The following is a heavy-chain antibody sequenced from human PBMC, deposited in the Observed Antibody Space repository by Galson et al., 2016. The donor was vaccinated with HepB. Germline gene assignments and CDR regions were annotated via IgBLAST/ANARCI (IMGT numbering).Heavy chain of an antibody. Sequence: SLRLSCAASGFTFSRYEMNWVRQAPGKGLEWVSYISSSGTTIYYAGSVKGRFTISRDNAKNSLYLQMNSLRAEDTALYYCARVREQQLLDAFDIWGQGTMVTVSS. J-gene: IGHJ3*02. V-gene: IGHV3-48*03. CDR1: GFTFSRYE. CDR2: ISSSGTTI. CDR3: ARVREQQLLDAFDI. D-gene: IGHD6-13*01.